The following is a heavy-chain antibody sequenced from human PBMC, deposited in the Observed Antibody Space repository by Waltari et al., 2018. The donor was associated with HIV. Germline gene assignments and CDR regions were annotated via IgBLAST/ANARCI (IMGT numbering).Heavy chain of an antibody. D-gene: IGHD1-26*01. CDR3: ARDPRSSGYYGVDV. CDR1: GFTVSSNY. V-gene: IGHV3-53*01. Sequence: EVQLVESGGGLIETGGSLRLSCAASGFTVSSNYMSWVRQAPGKGLEWFSVIYSGGSRYYADSVKGLFTISRDNSKNTVSLHMNSLRAEDTAVYYCARDPRSSGYYGVDVWGQGTAVTVSS. J-gene: IGHJ6*02. CDR2: IYSGGSR.